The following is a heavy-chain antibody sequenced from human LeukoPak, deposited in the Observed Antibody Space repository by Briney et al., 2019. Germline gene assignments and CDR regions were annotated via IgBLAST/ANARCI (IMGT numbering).Heavy chain of an antibody. J-gene: IGHJ4*02. V-gene: IGHV3-43*02. D-gene: IGHD2-21*02. CDR1: GFSFAYYA. CDR2: ITANGDNT. CDR3: AKDIEAGTAGFSFDY. Sequence: GGSLRLSCAASGFSFAYYAMHWVRPAPGKGLEWVSLITANGDNTYYADSVKGRFTISRDNSKNSLSLQMNSLRTEDTALYYCAKDIEAGTAGFSFDYWGQGTLVAVSS.